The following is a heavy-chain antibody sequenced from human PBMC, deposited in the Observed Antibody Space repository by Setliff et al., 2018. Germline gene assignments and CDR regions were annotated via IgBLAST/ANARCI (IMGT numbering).Heavy chain of an antibody. CDR3: ASTLYYYDSSGYGAFDI. Sequence: ASVKVSCKASGYTFTTYAMNWVRQAPGQGLKWMGWINTNTGNPTYAQGFTGRFVFSLDTSVSTAYLQWSSLKASDTAMYYCASTLYYYDSSGYGAFDIWGQGTMVTVSS. CDR1: GYTFTTYA. J-gene: IGHJ3*02. V-gene: IGHV7-4-1*02. CDR2: INTNTGNP. D-gene: IGHD3-22*01.